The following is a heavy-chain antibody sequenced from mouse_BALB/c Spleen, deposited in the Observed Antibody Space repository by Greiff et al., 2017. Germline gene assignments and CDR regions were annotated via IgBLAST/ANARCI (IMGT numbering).Heavy chain of an antibody. Sequence: VQLQQSGPELVKPGASVKIPCKASGYTFTDYNMDWVKQSHGKSLEWIGDINPNNGGTIYTQKFQGKATITADTTSNTAYLQLSSLTSEDTAVYYCARSYYYGSSYSSYFDYWGQGTTLTVSS. J-gene: IGHJ2*01. CDR1: GYTFTDYN. CDR3: ARSYYYGSSYSSYFDY. CDR2: INPNNGGT. D-gene: IGHD1-1*01. V-gene: IGHV1-18*01.